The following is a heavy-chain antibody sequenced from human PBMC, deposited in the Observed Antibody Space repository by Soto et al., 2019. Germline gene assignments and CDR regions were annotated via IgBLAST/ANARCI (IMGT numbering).Heavy chain of an antibody. V-gene: IGHV3-23*01. CDR1: GFTFSSYA. CDR2: ISGSDGRT. CDR3: AKEVAEVGQGAFDI. D-gene: IGHD1-26*01. J-gene: IGHJ3*02. Sequence: VQLLESGGGLVQPGGSLRLSCAASGFTFSSYAMSWVRQAPGKGLEWVSAISGSDGRTFDADSAKGRFTISRDNSKNTLYLQMNSLRAEDTAVYYCAKEVAEVGQGAFDIWGQGTMVTVSS.